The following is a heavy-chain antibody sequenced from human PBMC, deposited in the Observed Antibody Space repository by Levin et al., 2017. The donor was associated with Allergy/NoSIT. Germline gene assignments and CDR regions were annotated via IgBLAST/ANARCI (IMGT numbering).Heavy chain of an antibody. CDR3: ARAASRTGSLDY. V-gene: IGHV3-21*01. D-gene: IGHD1-14*01. J-gene: IGHJ4*02. Sequence: GGSLRLSCAASGFTFSSYSMNWVRQAPGKGLEWVSSISSSSSYIYYADSVKGRFTISRDNAKNSLYLQMNSLRAEDTAVYYCARAASRTGSLDYWGQGTLVTVSS. CDR2: ISSSSSYI. CDR1: GFTFSSYS.